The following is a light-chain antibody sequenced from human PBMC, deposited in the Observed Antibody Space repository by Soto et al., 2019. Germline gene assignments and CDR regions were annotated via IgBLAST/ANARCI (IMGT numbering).Light chain of an antibody. CDR1: QSVASSH. Sequence: EIVFTQSPGTLSLSAGGRATFACRSSQSVASSHLAWYRQKPGQTPRLLIYDASSRATGIPDRISGSGSGTDFTLTISRLEPEDFAVYYCQQYGSAPFTFGPGTKVDIK. CDR2: DAS. CDR3: QQYGSAPFT. V-gene: IGKV3-20*01. J-gene: IGKJ3*01.